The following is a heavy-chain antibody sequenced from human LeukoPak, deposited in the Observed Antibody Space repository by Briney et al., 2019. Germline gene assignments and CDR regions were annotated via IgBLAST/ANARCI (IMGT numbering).Heavy chain of an antibody. Sequence: SGGSLRLSCAASGFTFSSNYMSWVRQAPGKGLEWVSVIYSVGSTYYADSVKGRFTISRDNSKNTLYLQMNSLRAEDTAVYYCAKWAGYSSTWYGLFDCWGQGTLVTVSS. CDR3: AKWAGYSSTWYGLFDC. D-gene: IGHD6-13*01. CDR2: IYSVGST. J-gene: IGHJ4*02. V-gene: IGHV3-66*01. CDR1: GFTFSSNY.